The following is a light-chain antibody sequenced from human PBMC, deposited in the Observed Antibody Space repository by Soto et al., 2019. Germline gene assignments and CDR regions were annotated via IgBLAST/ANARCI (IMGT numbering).Light chain of an antibody. CDR3: FSYAGSDSGV. J-gene: IGLJ1*01. CDR1: GSDIGVYLY. V-gene: IGLV2-8*01. Sequence: QSALARPPSASGSPGQSVTISCTGTGSDIGVYLYVSWYRHHPGKAPKLLIYEVNKRPSGVPDRFSGSKSGNTASLTVSGLQAEDEADYYCFSYAGSDSGVFGTGTKVTVL. CDR2: EVN.